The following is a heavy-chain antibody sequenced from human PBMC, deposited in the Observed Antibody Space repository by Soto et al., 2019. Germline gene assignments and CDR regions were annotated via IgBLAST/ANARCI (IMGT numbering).Heavy chain of an antibody. J-gene: IGHJ5*02. CDR1: GYTFTSYY. Sequence: GASVKVSCKASGYTFTSYYMHWARQAPGQGLEWMGIINPSGGSTSYAQKFQGRVTMTRDTSTSTVYMELSSLRSEDTAVYYCARDPYGVAARPYNWFDPWGQGTLVTVSS. CDR2: INPSGGST. V-gene: IGHV1-46*01. CDR3: ARDPYGVAARPYNWFDP. D-gene: IGHD6-6*01.